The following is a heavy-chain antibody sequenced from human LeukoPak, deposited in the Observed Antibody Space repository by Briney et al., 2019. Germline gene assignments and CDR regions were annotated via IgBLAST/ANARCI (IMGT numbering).Heavy chain of an antibody. D-gene: IGHD6-13*01. CDR3: ARDRSQQLPNGDAFDI. CDR1: GGTFSSYA. CDR2: IIPILGIA. J-gene: IGHJ3*02. V-gene: IGHV1-69*04. Sequence: SVKVSCKASGGTFSSYAISWVRQAPGQGLEWMGRIIPILGIANYAQKFQGRVTITADKSTSTAYMELSRLRSDDTAVYYCARDRSQQLPNGDAFDIWGQGTMVTVSS.